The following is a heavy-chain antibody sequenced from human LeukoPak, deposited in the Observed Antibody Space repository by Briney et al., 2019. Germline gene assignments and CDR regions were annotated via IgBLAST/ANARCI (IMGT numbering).Heavy chain of an antibody. CDR3: ALYSSTWY. Sequence: ASVKVSCKASGYTFTTYYIHWVRQAPGQGLEWMGIINPTGGSTTYAQKFQGRVTMTRDTSTSTVFMELNSLRSEDTAVYCCALYSSTWYWGQGTLVTVSS. CDR1: GYTFTTYY. V-gene: IGHV1-46*01. CDR2: INPTGGST. D-gene: IGHD6-13*01. J-gene: IGHJ4*02.